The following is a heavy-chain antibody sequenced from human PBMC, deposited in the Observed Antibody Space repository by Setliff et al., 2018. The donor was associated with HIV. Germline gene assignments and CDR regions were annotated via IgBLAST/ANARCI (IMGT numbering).Heavy chain of an antibody. CDR2: IYYTGST. V-gene: IGHV4-59*01. J-gene: IGHJ3*02. Sequence: LSLTCTVSGGSISNDYWHWIRQSPGRGLEWIGYIYYTGSTNYNPSLKSRVAMSVDSSTHQFSLKLTSVTPADTAIYYCAREDGSNSHDTFEIWGQGILVTVSS. CDR1: GGSISNDY. D-gene: IGHD1-1*01. CDR3: AREDGSNSHDTFEI.